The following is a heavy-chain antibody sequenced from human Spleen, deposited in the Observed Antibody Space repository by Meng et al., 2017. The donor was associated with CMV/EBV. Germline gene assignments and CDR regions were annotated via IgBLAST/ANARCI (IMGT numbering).Heavy chain of an antibody. J-gene: IGHJ4*02. V-gene: IGHV1-18*01. CDR2: ISAYNGNK. Sequence: SGYTFTSYGNRWVRQDPGQGLKWMGWISAYNGNKNYAQKLQGRVTMTTDTSTSTAYMELRSLRSDDTAVYYCARDAHSGSSWPFDYWGQGTLVTVSS. D-gene: IGHD1-26*01. CDR3: ARDAHSGSSWPFDY. CDR1: GYTFTSYG.